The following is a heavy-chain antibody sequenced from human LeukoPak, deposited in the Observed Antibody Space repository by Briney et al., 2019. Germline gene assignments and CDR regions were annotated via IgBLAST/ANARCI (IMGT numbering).Heavy chain of an antibody. V-gene: IGHV1-46*01. CDR2: INPSGGGT. CDR1: GYTFTSYY. J-gene: IGHJ6*02. CDR3: ARAQVGYCSGGSCSTRYYYYGMDV. Sequence: AASVKVSCKASGYTFTSYYMHWVRQAPGQGLEWMGIINPSGGGTSYAQKFQGRVTMTRDTSTSTVYMELSSLRSEDTAVYYCARAQVGYCSGGSCSTRYYYYGMDVWGQGTTVTVSS. D-gene: IGHD2-15*01.